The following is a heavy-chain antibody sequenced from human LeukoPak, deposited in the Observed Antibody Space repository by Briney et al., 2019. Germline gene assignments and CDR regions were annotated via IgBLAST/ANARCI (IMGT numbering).Heavy chain of an antibody. CDR1: GFIFSSYS. D-gene: IGHD5-12*01. J-gene: IGHJ4*02. CDR2: ISTTSSTI. CDR3: ARGPSGYHNT. V-gene: IGHV3-48*01. Sequence: GGSLRLSCAASGFIFSSYSMNWVRQAPGKGLEWVSYISTTSSTIYYADSVEGRFTISRDNAKNSLYLQMNSLRAEDTALYYCARGPSGYHNTGGQGTLVTVSS.